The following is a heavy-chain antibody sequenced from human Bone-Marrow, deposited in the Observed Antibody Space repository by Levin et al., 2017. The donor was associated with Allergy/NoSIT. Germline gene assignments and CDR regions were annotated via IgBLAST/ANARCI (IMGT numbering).Heavy chain of an antibody. Sequence: GSLRLSCTVSGDSINSYYWSWIRQPPGKRLEWIAWIYYTGTTKYNPSLQSRATVSVDTSKNQLSLKLNSVTAADTAVYFCVRLGTGSNGFWHPDHWGQGTLVTVSS. CDR2: IYYTGTT. V-gene: IGHV4-59*08. CDR1: GDSINSYY. J-gene: IGHJ4*02. CDR3: VRLGTGSNGFWHPDH. D-gene: IGHD5-12*01.